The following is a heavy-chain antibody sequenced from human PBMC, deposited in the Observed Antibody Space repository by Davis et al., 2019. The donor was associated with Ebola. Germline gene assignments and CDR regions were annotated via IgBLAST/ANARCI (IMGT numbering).Heavy chain of an antibody. CDR3: ARDLPGGDWYFDL. CDR2: IRYDGSNK. D-gene: IGHD1-14*01. Sequence: PGGSLRLSCAASGFTFSSYGMHWVRQAPGKGLEWVAFIRYDGSNKYYADSVKGRFTISRDNSKNTLYLQMSSLRAEDTAVYYCARDLPGGDWYFDLWGRGTLVTVSS. J-gene: IGHJ2*01. CDR1: GFTFSSYG. V-gene: IGHV3-30*02.